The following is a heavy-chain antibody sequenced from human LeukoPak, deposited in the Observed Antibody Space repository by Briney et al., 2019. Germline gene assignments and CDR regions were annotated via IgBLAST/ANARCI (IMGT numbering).Heavy chain of an antibody. CDR1: GFTFSSYA. V-gene: IGHV3-23*01. Sequence: GGSLRLSYAASGFTFSSYAMSWVRQAPGKGLEWVSAISGSGGSTYYADSVKGRSTISRDNSKNTLYLQMNSLRAEDTAVYYCAKDRYYYDSSALQYYFDYWGQGTLVTVSS. CDR3: AKDRYYYDSSALQYYFDY. CDR2: ISGSGGST. D-gene: IGHD3-22*01. J-gene: IGHJ4*02.